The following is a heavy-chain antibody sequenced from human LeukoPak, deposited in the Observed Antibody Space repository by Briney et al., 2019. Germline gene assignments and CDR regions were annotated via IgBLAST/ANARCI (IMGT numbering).Heavy chain of an antibody. J-gene: IGHJ3*02. Sequence: PSETLSLTCTVSGGSISSGDYYWSWIRQPPGKGLEWIGYIHYSGITYYTPSLESRVTISVDTSKNQFSLKLSSVTAADTAVYYCARDFDSSRTIDAFDIWGQGTMVTVSS. CDR1: GGSISSGDYY. V-gene: IGHV4-30-4*08. D-gene: IGHD6-13*01. CDR2: IHYSGIT. CDR3: ARDFDSSRTIDAFDI.